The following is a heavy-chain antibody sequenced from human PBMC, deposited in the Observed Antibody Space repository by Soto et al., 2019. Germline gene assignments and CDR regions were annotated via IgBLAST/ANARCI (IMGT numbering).Heavy chain of an antibody. CDR3: AKDWNYSRAYYFDY. CDR1: GFTFSTYA. D-gene: IGHD1-7*01. CDR2: MSGSGGST. V-gene: IGHV3-23*01. J-gene: IGHJ4*02. Sequence: EVQLLESGGDLVQPGGSLRLSCAASGFTFSTYAMTWVRQAPGKGLEWVSAMSGSGGSTYYADSVKGRFTISRDNSKNTLYLQMNRLRVDDTAVYYCAKDWNYSRAYYFDYWGQGTLVTVSS.